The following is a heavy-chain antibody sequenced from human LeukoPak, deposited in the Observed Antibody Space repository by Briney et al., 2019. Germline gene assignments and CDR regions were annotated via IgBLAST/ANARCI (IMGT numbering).Heavy chain of an antibody. CDR2: IYYSGST. Sequence: SETLSLTCTVSGGSVSSGSYYWSWIQQPPGKGLEWIGYIYYSGSTNYNPSLKSRVTISVDTSKNQFPLKLSSVTAADTAVYYCARDGSGSYNWFDPWGQGTLVTVSS. CDR1: GGSVSSGSYY. CDR3: ARDGSGSYNWFDP. V-gene: IGHV4-61*01. D-gene: IGHD3-10*01. J-gene: IGHJ5*02.